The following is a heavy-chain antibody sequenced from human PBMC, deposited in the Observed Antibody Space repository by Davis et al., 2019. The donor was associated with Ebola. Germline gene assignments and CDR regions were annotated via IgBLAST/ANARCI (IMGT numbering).Heavy chain of an antibody. D-gene: IGHD6-13*01. CDR2: ISAYNGNT. CDR3: ARGVGVSSFDY. Sequence: ASVKVSCKASGSTFTSYGLSWVLQAPGQVLEFMGWISAYNGNTNYAQKLQARVTMTTDTSTSTAYMELRSLRSDDTAVYYCARGVGVSSFDYWGQGTLVTVSS. V-gene: IGHV1-18*01. CDR1: GSTFTSYG. J-gene: IGHJ4*02.